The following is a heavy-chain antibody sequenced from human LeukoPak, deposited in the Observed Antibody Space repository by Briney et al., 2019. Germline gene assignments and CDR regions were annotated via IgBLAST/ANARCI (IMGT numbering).Heavy chain of an antibody. CDR1: GFTFSSSG. CDR2: IRYDGNNK. V-gene: IGHV3-30*02. D-gene: IGHD3-16*01. J-gene: IGHJ4*02. CDR3: AKDWGTSSLYLVN. Sequence: GGSLRLSCAASGFTFSSSGMHWVRQAPGKGLEWVAFIRYDGNNKKCADSVKGRFTISRDNSKNTLYLQMNSLGADDTAVYHCAKDWGTSSLYLVNWGQGTLVTVSS.